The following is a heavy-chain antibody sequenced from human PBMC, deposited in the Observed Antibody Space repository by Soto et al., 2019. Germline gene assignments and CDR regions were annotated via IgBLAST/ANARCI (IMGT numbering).Heavy chain of an antibody. V-gene: IGHV3-30*03. D-gene: IGHD1-7*01. Sequence: QVQLVESGGGVVQPGRSLRVSCAASGFTFSNYGLHWVRQAPGKGLEWVALISSDGSNKYYADSVKCRFSFSRDNSKNTLYLQVNSLRPEDTAVYYGARDRGWNCDYWGQGTLVTVSS. CDR2: ISSDGSNK. CDR3: ARDRGWNCDY. CDR1: GFTFSNYG. J-gene: IGHJ4*02.